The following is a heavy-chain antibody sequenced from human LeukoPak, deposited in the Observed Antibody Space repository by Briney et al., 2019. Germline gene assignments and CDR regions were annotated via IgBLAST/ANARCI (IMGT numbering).Heavy chain of an antibody. CDR1: GGSISSYY. CDR2: IYYSGST. V-gene: IGHV4-59*08. CDR3: ARHLSGSEYYFDY. D-gene: IGHD1-26*01. J-gene: IGHJ4*02. Sequence: SETLSLTCTVSGGSISSYYWSWIWQPPGKGLEWIGYIYYSGSTNYNPSLKSRVTISVDTSKNQFSLKLGSVTAADTAVYYCARHLSGSEYYFDYWGQGTLVTVSS.